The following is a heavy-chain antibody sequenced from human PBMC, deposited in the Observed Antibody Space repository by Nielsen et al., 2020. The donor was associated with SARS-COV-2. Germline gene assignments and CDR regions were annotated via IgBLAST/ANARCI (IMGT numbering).Heavy chain of an antibody. CDR2: ISWNSGSI. V-gene: IGHV3-9*01. CDR3: TTDGERWLQSALGY. J-gene: IGHJ4*02. CDR1: GFTFDDYA. Sequence: GGSLRLSCAASGFTFDDYAMHWVRQAPGKGLEWVSGISWNSGSIGYADSVKGRFTISRDNAKNSLYLQMNSLRAEDTAVYYCTTDGERWLQSALGYWGQGTLVTVSS. D-gene: IGHD5-24*01.